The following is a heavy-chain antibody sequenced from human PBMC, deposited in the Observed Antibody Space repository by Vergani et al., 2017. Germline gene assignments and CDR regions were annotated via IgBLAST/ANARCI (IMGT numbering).Heavy chain of an antibody. V-gene: IGHV3-74*02. CDR3: ARGPTAMVTGFDY. J-gene: IGHJ4*02. D-gene: IGHD5-18*01. CDR2: INSDGGST. Sequence: VQLVESGGGVVQPGRSLRLSCAASGFTFSSYGMHWVRQAPGKGLGWVSRINSDGGSTSYADSVKGRFTISRDNAKNTLYLQINSLRAEDTAVYYCARGPTAMVTGFDYWGQGTLVTVSS. CDR1: GFTFSSYG.